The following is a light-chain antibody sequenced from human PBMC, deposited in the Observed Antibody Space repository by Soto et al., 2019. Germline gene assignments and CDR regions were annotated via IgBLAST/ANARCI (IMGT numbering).Light chain of an antibody. CDR3: QQRSNWPRL. Sequence: EIGLTQSPATLSLSPGERAALSSRASQSVSSYLAWYQQKPGQAPRLLIYDASNRATGIPARFSGSGSGTDFTLTISSLEPEDFAVYYCQQRSNWPRLFGGGTKVDIK. J-gene: IGKJ4*01. CDR1: QSVSSY. V-gene: IGKV3-11*01. CDR2: DAS.